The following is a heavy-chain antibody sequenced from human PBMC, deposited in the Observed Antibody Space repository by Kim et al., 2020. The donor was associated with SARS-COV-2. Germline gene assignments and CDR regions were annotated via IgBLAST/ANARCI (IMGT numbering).Heavy chain of an antibody. CDR3: AKAPGYSSSSSGHYFDY. V-gene: IGHV3-23*01. D-gene: IGHD6-13*01. Sequence: VKGRFTISRDNSKNTLYLQMNSLRAEDTAVYYCAKAPGYSSSSSGHYFDYWGQGTLVTVSS. J-gene: IGHJ4*02.